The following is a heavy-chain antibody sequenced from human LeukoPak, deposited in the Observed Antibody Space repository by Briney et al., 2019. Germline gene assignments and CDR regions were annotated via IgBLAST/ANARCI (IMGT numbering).Heavy chain of an antibody. J-gene: IGHJ5*02. D-gene: IGHD3-22*01. CDR3: ARAGYYYDSSGYFRFDP. CDR2: IYYSGST. V-gene: IGHV4-59*01. CDR1: GGSISSYY. Sequence: SETLPLTCTVSGGSISSYYWSWLRQPPGKGLEWLGYIYYSGSTNYNPSLKSRVTISVDTSKNQFSLKLSSVTAADTAVYYCARAGYYYDSSGYFRFDPWGQGTLVTVSS.